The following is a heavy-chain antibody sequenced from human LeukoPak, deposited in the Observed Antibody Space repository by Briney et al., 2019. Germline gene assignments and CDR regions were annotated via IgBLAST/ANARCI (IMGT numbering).Heavy chain of an antibody. V-gene: IGHV4-39*06. CDR2: IYYSGST. Sequence: SETLSLTCAVYGGSFSSSSYYWGWIRQPPGKGLEWIGSIYYSGSTYYNPSLKSRVTISVDTSKNQFTLKLSSVTAADTAVYYCARFNGGSGWNFDYWGQGTLVTVSS. CDR3: ARFNGGSGWNFDY. D-gene: IGHD6-19*01. CDR1: GGSFSSSSYY. J-gene: IGHJ4*02.